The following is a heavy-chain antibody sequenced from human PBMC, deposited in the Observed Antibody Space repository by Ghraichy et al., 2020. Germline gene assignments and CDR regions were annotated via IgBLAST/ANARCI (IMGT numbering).Heavy chain of an antibody. V-gene: IGHV3-48*02. Sequence: GGSLRLSCAASGFTFSSYSMNWVRQAPGKGLEWVSYISSSSSTIYYADSVKGRFTISRDNAKNSLYLQMNSLRDEDTAVYYCARDPSSGYSSGAFDIWGQGTMVTVSS. J-gene: IGHJ3*02. CDR3: ARDPSSGYSSGAFDI. CDR1: GFTFSSYS. D-gene: IGHD3-22*01. CDR2: ISSSSSTI.